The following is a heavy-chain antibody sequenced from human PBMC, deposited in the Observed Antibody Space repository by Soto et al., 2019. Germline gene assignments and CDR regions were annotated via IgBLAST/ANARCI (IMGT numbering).Heavy chain of an antibody. Sequence: GGSLRLSCAASGFTFSSCAMSWVRQAPEKGLEWVSGICSSNSCTYYADSVKGRFTISRDNSKNTLYLQMNNLSAEDTAVYYCAKCPGINRTLIDYWGQGILVTVSS. V-gene: IGHV3-23*01. D-gene: IGHD3-10*01. CDR2: ICSSNSCT. CDR1: GFTFSSCA. CDR3: AKCPGINRTLIDY. J-gene: IGHJ4*02.